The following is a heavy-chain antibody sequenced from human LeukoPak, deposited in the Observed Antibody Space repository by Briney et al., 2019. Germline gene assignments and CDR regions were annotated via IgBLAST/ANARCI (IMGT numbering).Heavy chain of an antibody. CDR1: GGTFSSYA. CDR3: ARGGKYNGSGSYLYYYYYMDV. V-gene: IGHV1-69*05. CDR2: IIPIFGTA. J-gene: IGHJ6*03. Sequence: ASVKVSCKASGGTFSSYAISWVRRAPGQGLEWMGGIIPIFGTANYAQKFQGRVTITTDESTSTAYMELSSLRSEDTAVYYCARGGKYNGSGSYLYYYYYMDVWGKGTTVTVSS. D-gene: IGHD3-10*01.